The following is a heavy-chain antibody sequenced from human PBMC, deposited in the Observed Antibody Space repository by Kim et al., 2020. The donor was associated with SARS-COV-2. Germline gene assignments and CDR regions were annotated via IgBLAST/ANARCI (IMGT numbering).Heavy chain of an antibody. D-gene: IGHD3-22*01. CDR1: GGSISSSSYY. Sequence: SETLSLTCTVSGGSISSSSYYWGWIRQPPGKGLEWIGSIYYSGSTYYNPSLKSRVTISVDTSKNQFSLKLSSVTAADTAVYYCARHTGYYDSSGPGVDYWGQGTLVTVSS. J-gene: IGHJ4*02. CDR3: ARHTGYYDSSGPGVDY. V-gene: IGHV4-39*01. CDR2: IYYSGST.